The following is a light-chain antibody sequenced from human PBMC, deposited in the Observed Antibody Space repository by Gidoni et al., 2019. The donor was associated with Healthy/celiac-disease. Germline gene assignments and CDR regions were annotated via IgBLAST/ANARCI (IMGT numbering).Light chain of an antibody. V-gene: IGKV1-13*02. CDR1: QGISSA. Sequence: AIQLTQSPSSLSASVGDRVTIPCRASQGISSALAWYQQKPGKAPKLLIYDASSLESGVPSRFSGSGSGTDFTLTISSLQPEDFATYYCQQFNSYPQGLTFGGGTKVEIK. J-gene: IGKJ4*01. CDR3: QQFNSYPQGLT. CDR2: DAS.